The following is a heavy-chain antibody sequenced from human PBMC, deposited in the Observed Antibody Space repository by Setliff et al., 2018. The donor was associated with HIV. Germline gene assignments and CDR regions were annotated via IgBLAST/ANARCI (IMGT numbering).Heavy chain of an antibody. J-gene: IGHJ3*02. CDR2: IYYSETT. CDR1: GGSISDYY. CDR3: ARVREISDVRLSAFDI. D-gene: IGHD2-21*02. Sequence: SETLSLTCTVSGGSISDYYWSWIRQPPGKGLEWIGYIYYSETTYYNPSLSSRVTISEDSSMNQFSLKLTSVTAADTAVYYCARVREISDVRLSAFDIWGQGTMVT. V-gene: IGHV4-59*06.